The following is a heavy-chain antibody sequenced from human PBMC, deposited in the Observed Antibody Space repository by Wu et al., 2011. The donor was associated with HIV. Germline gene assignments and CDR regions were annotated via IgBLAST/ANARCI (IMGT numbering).Heavy chain of an antibody. CDR3: TRGTIWFHP. CDR2: GGST. J-gene: IGHJ5*02. D-gene: IGHD3-3*01. Sequence: GGSTNNAQKFQGRITLTRNTSMSTAYMEVGSLRSDDTAVYYCTRGTIWFHPWGQGTLVTVSS. V-gene: IGHV1-46*01.